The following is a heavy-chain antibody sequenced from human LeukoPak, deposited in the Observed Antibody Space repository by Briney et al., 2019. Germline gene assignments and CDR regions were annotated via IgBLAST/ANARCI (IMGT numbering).Heavy chain of an antibody. CDR3: ARGATISETGYFDF. D-gene: IGHD5-24*01. CDR2: IDHRGDT. V-gene: IGHV4-34*01. Sequence: PSETLSLTCAVYGGSFSRYYWSWIRQSPGKGLEWIAEIDHRGDTNYNPSAKSRVTISVDTSKNQFFLKVRSLSAADTAVYCCARGATISETGYFDFWGQGTLVTVSS. CDR1: GGSFSRYY. J-gene: IGHJ4*03.